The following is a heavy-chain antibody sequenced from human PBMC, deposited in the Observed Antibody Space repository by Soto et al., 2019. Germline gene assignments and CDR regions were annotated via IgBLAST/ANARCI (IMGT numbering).Heavy chain of an antibody. Sequence: PGVSLKISWKGAGYSCTSYWIGWVRQMPGKGLEWMGIIYPGDSDTRYSPSFQGQVTISADKSISTAYLQWSSLKASDTAMYYGARHIPDDGMMNDYWRQGTLVTVSS. V-gene: IGHV5-51*01. CDR1: GYSCTSYW. CDR2: IYPGDSDT. CDR3: ARHIPDDGMMNDY. J-gene: IGHJ4*02. D-gene: IGHD3-22*01.